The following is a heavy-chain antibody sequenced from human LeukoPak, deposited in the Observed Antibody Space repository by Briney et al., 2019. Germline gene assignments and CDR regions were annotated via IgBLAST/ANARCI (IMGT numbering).Heavy chain of an antibody. D-gene: IGHD3-9*01. V-gene: IGHV4-34*01. Sequence: SETLSLTCAVYGGSFSGYYWSWIRQPPGKGLEWIGEINHSGSTNYNPSLKSRVTISVDTSKNQFSLKLSSVTAADTAVYYCAXXVEYYDILTGYRYYFDYWGQGTLVTVSS. J-gene: IGHJ4*02. CDR3: AXXVEYYDILTGYRYYFDY. CDR1: GGSFSGYY. CDR2: INHSGST.